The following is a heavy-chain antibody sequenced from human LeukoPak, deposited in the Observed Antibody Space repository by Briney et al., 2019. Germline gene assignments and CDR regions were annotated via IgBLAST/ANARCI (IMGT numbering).Heavy chain of an antibody. CDR2: ISSSGSTI. J-gene: IGHJ6*03. V-gene: IGHV3-48*03. CDR3: ARSPMIRGVYYYMDV. CDR1: GFTFSSYE. D-gene: IGHD3-10*01. Sequence: PGGSLRLSCAAPGFTFSSYEMNWVRQAPGKGLEWVSYISSSGSTIYYADSVKGRFTVSRDNAKNSLYLQMNSLRAEDTALYYCARSPMIRGVYYYMDVWGKGTTVTVSS.